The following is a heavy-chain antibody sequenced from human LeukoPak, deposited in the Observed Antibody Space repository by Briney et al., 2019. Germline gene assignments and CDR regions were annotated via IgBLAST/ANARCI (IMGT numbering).Heavy chain of an antibody. J-gene: IGHJ4*02. V-gene: IGHV3-23*01. CDR3: AKEGHDSWGGH. Sequence: GGSLRLSRVGSGFTFSSFAMSWVRQALGKGLEWVSPLSGDGFHAYYAESVKGRTTPSRDNSKNTLYLQLNNLRVEDTAVYYCAKEGHDSWGGHWGEGTLVTVSS. CDR1: GFTFSSFA. D-gene: IGHD3-16*01. CDR2: LSGDGFHA.